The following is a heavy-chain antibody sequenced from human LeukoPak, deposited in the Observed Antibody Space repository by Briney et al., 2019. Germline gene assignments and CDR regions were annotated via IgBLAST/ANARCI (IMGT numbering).Heavy chain of an antibody. CDR3: ARDHYYGSGSYRFDY. CDR1: GFTIINYG. Sequence: GRSLRLSCAASGFTIINYGMHWVRQAPGKGLEWVAMIWYDGSNKYYADSVKGRFTISRDNSKYTLSLQMNSLRDEDTAVYYCARDHYYGSGSYRFDYWGQGTLVTVSS. V-gene: IGHV3-33*01. CDR2: IWYDGSNK. J-gene: IGHJ4*02. D-gene: IGHD3-10*01.